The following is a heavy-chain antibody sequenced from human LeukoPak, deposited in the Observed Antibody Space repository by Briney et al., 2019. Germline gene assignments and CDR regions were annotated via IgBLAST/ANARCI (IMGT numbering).Heavy chain of an antibody. CDR2: IYHSGST. V-gene: IGHV4-38-2*01. CDR1: GYSISSGYY. D-gene: IGHD2-2*01. CDR3: ARESLLGYCSSTSCYASGFDP. Sequence: SETLFLTCAVSGYSISSGYYWGWIRQPPGKGLERIGSIYHSGSTYYNPALKSQVTILVDTSKNPSSLQLSSVTAADTAVYYCARESLLGYCSSTSCYASGFDPWGQGTLVTVSS. J-gene: IGHJ5*02.